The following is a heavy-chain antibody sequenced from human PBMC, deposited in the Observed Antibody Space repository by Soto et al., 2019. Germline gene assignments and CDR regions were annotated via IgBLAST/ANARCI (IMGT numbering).Heavy chain of an antibody. CDR2: ISGSGGST. D-gene: IGHD1-1*01. V-gene: IGHV3-23*01. CDR3: AKDRVGGTGTTYNWFDP. J-gene: IGHJ5*02. Sequence: GGSLRLSCAASGFTFSSYAMSWVRQAPGKGLEWVSAISGSGGSTYYADSVKGRFTISRDNSKNTLYLQMNSLRAEDTAVYCCAKDRVGGTGTTYNWFDPWGQGTLVTVSS. CDR1: GFTFSSYA.